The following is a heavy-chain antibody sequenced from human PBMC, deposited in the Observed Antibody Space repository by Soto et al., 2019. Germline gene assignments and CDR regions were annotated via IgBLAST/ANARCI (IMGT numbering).Heavy chain of an antibody. CDR2: INHSGST. CDR3: ARDKITGLFDY. D-gene: IGHD2-8*02. V-gene: IGHV4-39*07. Sequence: PSETLSLTCTVSGGSISSGDYYWTWIRQPPGTGLEWIGEINHSGSTNYNPSLKSRVTISVDTSKNQFSLKLTSVTAADTAVDYCARDKITGLFDYWGQGTLVTFSS. J-gene: IGHJ4*02. CDR1: GGSISSGDYY.